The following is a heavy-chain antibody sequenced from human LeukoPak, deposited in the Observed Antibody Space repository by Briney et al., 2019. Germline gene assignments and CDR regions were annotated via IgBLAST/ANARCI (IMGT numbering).Heavy chain of an antibody. Sequence: GGSLRLSCAASGFTASSNFMTWVRQAPGKGLEWVSVLYSGGSTDYADSVKGRFTVSRDSSKNTVYLQMNSLRAEDSAVYYCARDHCSGGSCYSAYWGQGTLVTVSS. CDR2: LYSGGST. CDR1: GFTASSNF. V-gene: IGHV3-53*01. D-gene: IGHD2-15*01. J-gene: IGHJ4*02. CDR3: ARDHCSGGSCYSAY.